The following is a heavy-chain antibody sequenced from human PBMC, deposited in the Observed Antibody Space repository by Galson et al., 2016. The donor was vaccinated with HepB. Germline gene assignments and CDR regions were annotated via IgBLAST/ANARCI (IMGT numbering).Heavy chain of an antibody. CDR3: ATYQGPPDYYFYMDV. CDR2: IYYTGST. CDR1: GATRDDYY. V-gene: IGHV4-59*01. Sequence: TLSLTCSVSGATRDDYYWSWIRQPPGKGLEWIGHIYYTGSTNYNPSLKSRGTISLDTSNNQFSLRLRSVTAADTAVYYCATYQGPPDYYFYMDVWGKGTPVTVSS. D-gene: IGHD2-2*01. J-gene: IGHJ6*03.